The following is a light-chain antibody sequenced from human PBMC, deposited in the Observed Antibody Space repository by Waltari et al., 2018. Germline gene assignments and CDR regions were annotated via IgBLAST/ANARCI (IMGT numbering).Light chain of an antibody. CDR3: QQTNSFPRT. CDR1: QGVSSW. J-gene: IGKJ4*01. CDR2: AAS. V-gene: IGKV1-12*01. Sequence: DIKMTQSQSSVPASVGARVPITCRASQGVSSWLDWYQQKPGKAPKLLIYAASNLLSGVPSRFSGSGSGTEFTLTISSLQPEDFATYYCQQTNSFPRTFGGGTKVEI.